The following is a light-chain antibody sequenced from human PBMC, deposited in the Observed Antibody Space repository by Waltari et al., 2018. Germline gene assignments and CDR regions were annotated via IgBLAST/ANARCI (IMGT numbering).Light chain of an antibody. J-gene: IGKJ5*01. CDR2: GAS. CDR3: QQINSFPIT. CDR1: QGINNN. V-gene: IGKV1-12*01. Sequence: DIQMTPSPSSVSASVGDRVTITCRASQGINNNIAWYQQKPGKAPSLLIYGASSLQTGVPSRFRDSGSGTEFTLTISSLQPEDFATYYCQQINSFPITFGQGTRLEIK.